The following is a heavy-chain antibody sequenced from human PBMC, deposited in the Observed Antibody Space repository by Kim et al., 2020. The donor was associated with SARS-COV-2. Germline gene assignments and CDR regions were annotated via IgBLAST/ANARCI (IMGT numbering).Heavy chain of an antibody. Sequence: GGSLRLSCAASGFTFSSNWMHWVRQGPGKGLVWVSRINADGTYTTYAESVRGRFTISRDNATNTVFLQMNSLRAEDTAVYYCARGGSGYTSVWGHGTMVTVSS. J-gene: IGHJ3*01. D-gene: IGHD5-18*01. CDR2: INADGTYT. CDR3: ARGGSGYTSV. CDR1: GFTFSSNW. V-gene: IGHV3-74*01.